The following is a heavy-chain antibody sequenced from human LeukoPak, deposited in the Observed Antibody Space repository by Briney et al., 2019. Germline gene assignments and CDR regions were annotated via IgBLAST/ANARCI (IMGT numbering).Heavy chain of an antibody. CDR1: GYTFTGYY. J-gene: IGHJ4*02. CDR2: INPNSGGT. V-gene: IGHV1-2*02. Sequence: ASVKVSCKASGYTFTGYYIHWVRQAPGQGLEWMGWINPNSGGTNYAQIFQGGVTMTGDTSISTAFMELSRLRFDDTAVYYCARVGGYSPLLPFDYWGQGTLVTVSS. CDR3: ARVGGYSPLLPFDY. D-gene: IGHD5-18*01.